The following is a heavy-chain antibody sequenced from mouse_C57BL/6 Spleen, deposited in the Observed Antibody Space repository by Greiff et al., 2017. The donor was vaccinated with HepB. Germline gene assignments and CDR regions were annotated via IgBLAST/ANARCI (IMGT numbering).Heavy chain of an antibody. CDR1: GFTFTDYY. V-gene: IGHV7-3*01. CDR2: IRNKANGYTT. CDR3: ARFYGSSYPFDY. D-gene: IGHD1-1*01. J-gene: IGHJ2*01. Sequence: EVKVVESGGGLVQPGGSLSLSCAASGFTFTDYYMSWVRQPPGKALEWLGFIRNKANGYTTEYSASVKGRFTISRDNSQSILYLQMNGLRAEDSATYYCARFYGSSYPFDYWGQGTTLTVSS.